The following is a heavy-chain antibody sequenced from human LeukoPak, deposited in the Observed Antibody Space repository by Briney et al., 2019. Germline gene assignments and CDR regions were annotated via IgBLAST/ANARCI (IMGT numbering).Heavy chain of an antibody. D-gene: IGHD3-22*01. V-gene: IGHV1-3*01. J-gene: IGHJ4*02. CDR2: INAGNGKT. CDR3: ATLPPFLTWLPGLYYFDY. Sequence: ASVKVSCKASGYTFTSYAMHWVRQAPGQRLEWMGWINAGNGKTKYSQKFQGRVTITRDTSASTAYMELSSLRSEDTAVYYCATLPPFLTWLPGLYYFDYWGQGTLVTVSS. CDR1: GYTFTSYA.